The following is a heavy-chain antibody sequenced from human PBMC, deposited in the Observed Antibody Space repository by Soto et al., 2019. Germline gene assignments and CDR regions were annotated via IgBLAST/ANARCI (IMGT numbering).Heavy chain of an antibody. CDR1: GFTFSSYW. CDR2: INFYGSTT. D-gene: IGHD3-22*01. V-gene: IGHV3-74*01. Sequence: EVQLVESGGGLVQPGGSLRLSCAASGFTFSSYWMHWVRQAPGKGLVWVSRINFYGSTTNYADFVKGQFTISRDNAKNTVYLLMNSLRAEDTAVYYCARGAGSAYYVDSWGQGTLVTVSS. CDR3: ARGAGSAYYVDS. J-gene: IGHJ4*02.